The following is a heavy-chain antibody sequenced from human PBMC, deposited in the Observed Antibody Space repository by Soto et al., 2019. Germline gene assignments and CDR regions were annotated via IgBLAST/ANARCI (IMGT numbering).Heavy chain of an antibody. CDR2: LSYYGST. V-gene: IGHV4-30-4*01. CDR3: ARRSTSSYWYFGL. D-gene: IGHD6-6*01. Sequence: QVQLRESGPGLVKPSQTLSLTCSVSGGSINSGANYWSWIRQSPGKGLEWIGYLSYYGSTYYNPSLKSRVTISADTSKNQFSLNLTSVTAADTAVYFCARRSTSSYWYFGLWGRGTLVTVSS. CDR1: GGSINSGANY. J-gene: IGHJ2*01.